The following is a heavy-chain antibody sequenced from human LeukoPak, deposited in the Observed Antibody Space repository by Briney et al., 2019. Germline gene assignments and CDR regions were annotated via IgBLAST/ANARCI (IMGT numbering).Heavy chain of an antibody. CDR2: IYYSGST. Sequence: SETLSLTCTVSGGSISSYYWSWIRQPPGKGLEWIGYIYYSGSTNYNPSLKSRVTISVDTSKNQFSLKLSSVTAADTAVYYCARRVPAPDDYYYMDVWGKGTTVTISS. D-gene: IGHD2-2*01. J-gene: IGHJ6*03. CDR3: ARRVPAPDDYYYMDV. CDR1: GGSISSYY. V-gene: IGHV4-59*01.